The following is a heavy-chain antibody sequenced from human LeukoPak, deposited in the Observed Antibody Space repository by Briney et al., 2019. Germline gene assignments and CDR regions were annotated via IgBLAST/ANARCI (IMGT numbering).Heavy chain of an antibody. CDR1: GFSFSSYG. Sequence: GGSLRLSCAASGFSFSSYGMSWVRQAPGKGLEWVSAISGSGGFTYYADSVKGRFTISRDNSKNTLYLQMNSLRAEDTAVYYCAKDRFGCSSTSCYSLDYWGQGTLVTVSS. CDR2: ISGSGGFT. V-gene: IGHV3-23*01. J-gene: IGHJ4*02. CDR3: AKDRFGCSSTSCYSLDY. D-gene: IGHD2-2*01.